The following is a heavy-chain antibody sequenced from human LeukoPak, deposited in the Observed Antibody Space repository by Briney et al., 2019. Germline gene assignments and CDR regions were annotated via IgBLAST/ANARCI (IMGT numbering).Heavy chain of an antibody. CDR1: GFTFSSYW. J-gene: IGHJ4*02. Sequence: GGSLRLSCAASGFTFSSYWMIWVRQAPGKGLEWVANIKQDGSEKYYVDSEKGRFTISRDSAKNSLYLQMNSLRAEDTAVYYCARGSCSTTSCLEVYWGQGTLVTVSS. V-gene: IGHV3-7*01. CDR2: IKQDGSEK. D-gene: IGHD2-2*01. CDR3: ARGSCSTTSCLEVY.